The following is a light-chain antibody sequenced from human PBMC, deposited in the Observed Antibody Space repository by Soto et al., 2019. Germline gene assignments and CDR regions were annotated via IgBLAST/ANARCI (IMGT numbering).Light chain of an antibody. Sequence: QSVLTQPASVSGSPGQSITISCTGTSSEVGGYNYVSWYQQHPGKAPKLMIYDVSNRPSGVSNRFSGSKSGNTASLSISGLQFEDEADYYCSSYTSSSTRVFGTGTKVTVL. V-gene: IGLV2-14*01. CDR1: SSEVGGYNY. CDR2: DVS. CDR3: SSYTSSSTRV. J-gene: IGLJ1*01.